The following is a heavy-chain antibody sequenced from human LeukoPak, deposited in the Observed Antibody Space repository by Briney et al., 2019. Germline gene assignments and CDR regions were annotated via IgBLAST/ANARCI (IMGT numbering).Heavy chain of an antibody. CDR1: GFTFSSYW. V-gene: IGHV3-7*01. D-gene: IGHD6-19*01. Sequence: GGSLRLSCAASGFTFSSYWMSWVRQAPGKGLEWVANIKQDGSEKYYVDSVKGRFTITRDNAKNSLYLQMNSLRAEDTAVYYCARDWWQQWGGNYYYYGMDVWGQGTTVTVSS. J-gene: IGHJ6*02. CDR3: ARDWWQQWGGNYYYYGMDV. CDR2: IKQDGSEK.